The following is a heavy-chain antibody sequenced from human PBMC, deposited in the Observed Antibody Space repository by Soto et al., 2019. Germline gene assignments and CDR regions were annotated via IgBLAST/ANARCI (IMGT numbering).Heavy chain of an antibody. CDR1: GFIFSGYA. D-gene: IGHD3-9*01. Sequence: QVHLVESGGGVVQPGGSLRLSCAASGFIFSGYAMHWVRQAPGKGLEWVAVISYDGNTQYYADSGKGRFTVSRDNSNNILYVEMNNLRDEDTAMYYCVKETNAYEINFWGQGTLVTVSP. J-gene: IGHJ4*02. V-gene: IGHV3-30-3*01. CDR3: VKETNAYEINF. CDR2: ISYDGNTQ.